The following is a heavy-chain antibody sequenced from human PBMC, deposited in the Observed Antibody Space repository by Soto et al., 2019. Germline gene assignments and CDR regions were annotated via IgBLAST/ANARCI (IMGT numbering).Heavy chain of an antibody. CDR1: GFTFTSSA. J-gene: IGHJ3*02. CDR2: IVVGSGNT. V-gene: IGHV1-58*01. CDR3: AKAYYYDSSGSLSDAFDI. Sequence: ASVKVSCKASGFTFTSSAVQWVRQARGQRLEWIGWIVVGSGNTNYAQKFQERVTITRDMSTSTAYMELSSLRSEDTAVYYCAKAYYYDSSGSLSDAFDIWGQGTMVTVSS. D-gene: IGHD3-22*01.